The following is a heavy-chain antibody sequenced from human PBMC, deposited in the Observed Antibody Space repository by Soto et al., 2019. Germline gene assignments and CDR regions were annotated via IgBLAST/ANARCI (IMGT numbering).Heavy chain of an antibody. CDR2: ISGSGGST. CDR1: GFTFSSYA. Sequence: LRLSCAASGFTFSSYAMSWVRQAPGKGLEWVSAISGSGGSTYYADSVKGRFTISRDNSKNTLYLQMNSLRAEDTAVYYCATGSNDAYYYGMDVWGQGTTVTVSS. D-gene: IGHD1-1*01. CDR3: ATGSNDAYYYGMDV. V-gene: IGHV3-23*01. J-gene: IGHJ6*02.